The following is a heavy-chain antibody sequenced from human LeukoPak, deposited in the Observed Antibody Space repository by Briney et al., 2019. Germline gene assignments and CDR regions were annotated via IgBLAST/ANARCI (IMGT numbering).Heavy chain of an antibody. J-gene: IGHJ5*02. CDR3: ARDRGIAVMDWFDP. D-gene: IGHD6-19*01. Sequence: GSSVKVSCKASGGTFSSYAISWVRQAPGQGLEWMGGIIPIFGTANYAQKFQGRVTITADESTSTAYMELCSLRSEDTAVYYCARDRGIAVMDWFDPWGQGTLVTVSS. V-gene: IGHV1-69*01. CDR2: IIPIFGTA. CDR1: GGTFSSYA.